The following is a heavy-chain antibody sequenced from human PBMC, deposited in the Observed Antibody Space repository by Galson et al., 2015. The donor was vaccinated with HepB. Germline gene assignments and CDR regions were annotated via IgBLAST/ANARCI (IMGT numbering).Heavy chain of an antibody. CDR1: GGSISSGDYY. Sequence: QVQLQESGPGLVKPSQTLSLTCTVSGGSISSGDYYWSWIRQPPGKGLEWIGYIYYSGSTYYNPSLKSRVTISVDTSKNQFSLKLSSVTAADTAVYYCARDMPLCGGDCYAFDIWGQGTMVTVSS. CDR3: ARDMPLCGGDCYAFDI. J-gene: IGHJ3*02. D-gene: IGHD2-21*02. CDR2: IYYSGST. V-gene: IGHV4-30-4*01.